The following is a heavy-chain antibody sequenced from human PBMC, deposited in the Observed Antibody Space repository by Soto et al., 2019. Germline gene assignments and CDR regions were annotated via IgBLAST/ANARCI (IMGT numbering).Heavy chain of an antibody. Sequence: ASVKASCKASGYTFTSFDISWLRQATGQGLEWMGWMAPFSGNTGSAQKFQGRISLTRNTSINTAYMELTGLTSDDTAMYYCARGLCTGGTCYGLTFDLWGQGTVVTVSS. J-gene: IGHJ3*01. CDR2: MAPFSGNT. D-gene: IGHD2-15*01. CDR1: GYTFTSFD. V-gene: IGHV1-8*01. CDR3: ARGLCTGGTCYGLTFDL.